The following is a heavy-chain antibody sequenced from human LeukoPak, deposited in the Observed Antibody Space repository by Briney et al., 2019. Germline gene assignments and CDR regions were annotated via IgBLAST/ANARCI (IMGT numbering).Heavy chain of an antibody. CDR2: IIPIFGTA. J-gene: IGHJ4*02. V-gene: IGHV1-69*05. Sequence: SVKVSCKASGGTFSSYAISWVRQAPGQGLEWMGGIIPIFGTANYAQKFQGRVTITTDESTSTAYMELSSLRSEDTAVYYCARSLYYYGSGSYYWGQGALVTVSS. CDR1: GGTFSSYA. CDR3: ARSLYYYGSGSYY. D-gene: IGHD3-10*01.